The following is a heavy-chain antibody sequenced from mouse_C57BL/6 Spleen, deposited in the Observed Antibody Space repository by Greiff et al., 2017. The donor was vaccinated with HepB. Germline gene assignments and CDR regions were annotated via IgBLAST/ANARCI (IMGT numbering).Heavy chain of an antibody. V-gene: IGHV1-42*01. CDR3: ARWGYGNYAMDY. CDR1: GYSFTGYY. CDR2: INPSTGGT. D-gene: IGHD2-10*02. J-gene: IGHJ4*01. Sequence: VQLQQSGPELVKPGASVKISCKASGYSFTGYYMNWVKQSPKKSLEWIGEINPSTGGTTYNQKFKAKATLTVDKSSITAYMQLKSLTSEDSAVYYCARWGYGNYAMDYWGQGTSVTVSS.